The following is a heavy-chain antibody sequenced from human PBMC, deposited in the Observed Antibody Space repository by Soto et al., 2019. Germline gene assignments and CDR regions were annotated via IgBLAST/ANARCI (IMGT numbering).Heavy chain of an antibody. J-gene: IGHJ4*02. D-gene: IGHD3-3*01. CDR3: AKARAQYYDFWSGYPVDY. V-gene: IGHV3-23*01. Sequence: SLRLSCTVSEFTFNSYAMSWVRQDPGKGLEWVSAISGSGGSTYYADSVKGRFTISRDNSKNTLYLQMNSLRAEDTAVYYCAKARAQYYDFWSGYPVDYWGQGTLVTVSS. CDR1: EFTFNSYA. CDR2: ISGSGGST.